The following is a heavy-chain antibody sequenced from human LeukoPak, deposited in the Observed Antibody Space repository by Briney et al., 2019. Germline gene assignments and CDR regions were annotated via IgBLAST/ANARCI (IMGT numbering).Heavy chain of an antibody. J-gene: IGHJ4*02. D-gene: IGHD5-18*01. Sequence: PGGSLTLSCAASGFTFSIFGMSWIRKPPGKGLERVSGITNGGEGTYYADSVNGRFTISRDTSKNSLFMRMISLTTEGTAIYYCAKVAEYSYVGVYYFDYWGQGTLVTVSS. V-gene: IGHV3-23*01. CDR1: GFTFSIFG. CDR2: ITNGGEGT. CDR3: AKVAEYSYVGVYYFDY.